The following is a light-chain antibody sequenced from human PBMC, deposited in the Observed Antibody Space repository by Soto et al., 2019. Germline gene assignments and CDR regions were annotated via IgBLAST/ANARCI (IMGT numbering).Light chain of an antibody. Sequence: DIQLTQSPSFLSASIGDSVTITCRASQAIGTYLAWYQQKPGKAPNLLVSAASTLHSGVPSRFSGSGSGTEFTLTITGLQPEDVATYYCQQLPTYLLTFGGGPKVQIK. CDR3: QQLPTYLLT. V-gene: IGKV1-9*01. CDR1: QAIGTY. CDR2: AAS. J-gene: IGKJ4*02.